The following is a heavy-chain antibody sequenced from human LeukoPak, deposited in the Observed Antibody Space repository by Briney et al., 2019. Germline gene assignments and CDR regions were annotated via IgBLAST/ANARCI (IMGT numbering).Heavy chain of an antibody. J-gene: IGHJ4*02. CDR3: ARVPKIGLPHSSGPLD. CDR1: GYTFTSYG. V-gene: IGHV1-18*01. CDR2: ISAYNGNT. D-gene: IGHD3-22*01. Sequence: GASVKVSCKASGYTFTSYGISWVRQAPGQGLEWMGWISAYNGNTNYAQKLQGRVTMTTDTSTSTAYMELRSLRSDDTAVYYCARVPKIGLPHSSGPLDWGQGTLVTVSS.